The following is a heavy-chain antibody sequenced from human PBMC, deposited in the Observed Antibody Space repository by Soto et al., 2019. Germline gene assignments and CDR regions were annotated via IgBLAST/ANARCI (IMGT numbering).Heavy chain of an antibody. V-gene: IGHV4-39*01. CDR1: GGSISSSSYY. J-gene: IGHJ4*02. CDR3: ARHTPGLDDFWSGYSDY. Sequence: SETLSLTCTVSGGSISSSSYYWGWIRPPPGKGLEWIGSIYYSGSTYYNPSLKSRVTISVDTSKNQFSLKLSSVTAADTAVYYCARHTPGLDDFWSGYSDYWGQGTLVTVSS. D-gene: IGHD3-3*01. CDR2: IYYSGST.